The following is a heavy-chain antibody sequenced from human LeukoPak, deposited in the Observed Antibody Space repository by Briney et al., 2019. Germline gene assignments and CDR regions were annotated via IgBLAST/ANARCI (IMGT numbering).Heavy chain of an antibody. Sequence: GGSLRLSCAASGFTFSSYGMHWVPQAPGKGLEWVAFIRYDGSNKYYADSVKGRFTISRDNSKNTLYLQMNSLRAEDTAVYYCAKGAAAGTESDYWGQGTLVSVSS. V-gene: IGHV3-30*02. CDR1: GFTFSSYG. CDR2: IRYDGSNK. CDR3: AKGAAAGTESDY. D-gene: IGHD6-13*01. J-gene: IGHJ4*02.